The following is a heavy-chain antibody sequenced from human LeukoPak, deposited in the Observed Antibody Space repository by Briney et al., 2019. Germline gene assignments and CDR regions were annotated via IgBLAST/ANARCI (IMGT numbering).Heavy chain of an antibody. Sequence: GGSLRLSCAASGFTFSSYAMSWVRQAPGKGLEWVSGISTSGGSISYADSVKGRFTISRDNPRNTLYMQMNSLRAEDTALYYCAIMHPYYDGSGYWVQWGQGTLVTVSS. CDR3: AIMHPYYDGSGYWVQ. CDR1: GFTFSSYA. CDR2: ISTSGGSI. V-gene: IGHV3-23*01. J-gene: IGHJ4*02. D-gene: IGHD3-22*01.